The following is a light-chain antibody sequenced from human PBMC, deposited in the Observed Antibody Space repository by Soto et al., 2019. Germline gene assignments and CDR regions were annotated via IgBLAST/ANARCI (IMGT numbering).Light chain of an antibody. CDR2: EGT. CDR1: SSDVGSYNL. CDR3: YSYAGENLYV. V-gene: IGLV2-23*01. Sequence: QSVLTQPASVSASPGQSITIPCTVTSSDVGSYNLVSWFQQHPGKVPKLLIYEGTKRPSGLSDRFSGSKSGTTASLTISGLQAEDEAHYYCYSYAGENLYVFGTGTKVTLL. J-gene: IGLJ1*01.